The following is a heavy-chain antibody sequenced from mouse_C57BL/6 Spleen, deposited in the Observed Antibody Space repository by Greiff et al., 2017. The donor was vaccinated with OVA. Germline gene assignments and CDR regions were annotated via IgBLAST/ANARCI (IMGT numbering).Heavy chain of an antibody. V-gene: IGHV1-72*01. D-gene: IGHD2-5*01. J-gene: IGHJ3*01. Sequence: QVQLQQPGAELVKPGASVKLSCKASGYTFTSYWMPWVQQRPGQGLEWIGKIDPSSGGTKYNEKFKSKATLTVDKPSSTAYMQLSSLTSEDSAVYYCAGNYSNSGLAYWGQGTPVTVSA. CDR3: AGNYSNSGLAY. CDR1: GYTFTSYW. CDR2: IDPSSGGT.